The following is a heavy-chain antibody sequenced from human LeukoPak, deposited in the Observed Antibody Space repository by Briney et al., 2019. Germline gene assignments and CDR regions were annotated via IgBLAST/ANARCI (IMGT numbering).Heavy chain of an antibody. J-gene: IGHJ4*02. V-gene: IGHV3-7*03. CDR2: IKPDGSEK. CDR3: AKWKYSNSGIDDY. D-gene: IGHD6-6*01. Sequence: GGSLRLSCAASGFTFSSYWMTWVRQAPGKGLEWVANIKPDGSEKSYVDSVRGRFTISRDNSKNMLYLQMNSLRAEDTAVYYCAKWKYSNSGIDDYWGQGTLVTVSS. CDR1: GFTFSSYW.